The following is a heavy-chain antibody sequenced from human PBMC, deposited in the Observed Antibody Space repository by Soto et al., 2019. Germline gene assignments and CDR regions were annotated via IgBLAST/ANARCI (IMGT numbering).Heavy chain of an antibody. CDR2: IYWDDDR. Sequence: QITLKESGPTLVKPTQTLTLTCTFSGFSFSTPGVGVGWIRQPPGEALEWLALIYWDDDRRYSPSLRSRLTITKDTTKNQVVLTMTNMDPVDTATSFCVSGRFPNWFAPWGRGSLVTVSS. V-gene: IGHV2-5*02. CDR1: GFSFSTPGVG. J-gene: IGHJ5*02. D-gene: IGHD3-10*01. CDR3: VSGRFPNWFAP.